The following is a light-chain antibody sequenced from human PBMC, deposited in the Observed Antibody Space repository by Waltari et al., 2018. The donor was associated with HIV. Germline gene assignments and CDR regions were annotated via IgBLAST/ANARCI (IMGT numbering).Light chain of an antibody. J-gene: IGKJ2*01. V-gene: IGKV1-5*03. CDR1: QSIGNW. CDR3: HQYNSYSPST. CDR2: KAS. Sequence: DIRMTQSPSTLSASVGDTVTITCRASQSIGNWLAWYQQKPGRAPEVVIYKASTLESGVPSRFSGSGSGTVFSLTISSLQPEDFATYFCHQYNSYSPSTFGQGTILES.